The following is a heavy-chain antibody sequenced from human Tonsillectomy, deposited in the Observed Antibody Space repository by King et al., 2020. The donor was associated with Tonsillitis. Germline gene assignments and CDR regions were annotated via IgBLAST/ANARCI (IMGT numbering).Heavy chain of an antibody. CDR3: LKDQGSVHSGYA. J-gene: IGHJ5*02. CDR1: GFTFSSYA. V-gene: IGHV3-30*18. CDR2: ISYNGSET. D-gene: IGHD5-12*01. Sequence: VQLVESGGGVAQPGTSLRVSCAASGFTFSSYAMQRVRQAPGKGLEWVAVISYNGSETHYADSVKGRFIISRDNSKNTLYLQMSSLRAEDTAMYYCLKDQGSVHSGYAWGQGTLVTVSS.